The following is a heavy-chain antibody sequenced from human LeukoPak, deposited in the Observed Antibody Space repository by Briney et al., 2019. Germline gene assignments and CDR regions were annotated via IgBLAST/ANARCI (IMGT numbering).Heavy chain of an antibody. Sequence: GASVKVSCKASGYTFTGYYMHWVRQAPGHGLEWMGRINPNSGGTDYAQKFQGRVTMTRDTSTSPAYMELCRLRSGDTAALLWAREMAIAATFGDYWGQGTLVTVSS. CDR3: AREMAIAATFGDY. J-gene: IGHJ4*02. CDR2: INPNSGGT. V-gene: IGHV1-2*06. CDR1: GYTFTGYY. D-gene: IGHD2-15*01.